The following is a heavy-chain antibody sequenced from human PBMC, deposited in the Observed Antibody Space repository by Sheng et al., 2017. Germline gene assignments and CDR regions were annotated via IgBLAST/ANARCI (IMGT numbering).Heavy chain of an antibody. CDR2: INPNSGGT. CDR3: ATSPVSVIWDRWWLMGY. Sequence: QVQLVQSGAEVKKPGASVKVSCKASGYTFTGYYMHWVRQAPGQGLEWMGWINPNSGGTNYAQKFQGRVTMTRDTSISTAYMELSRLRSDDTAVYYCATSPVSVIWDRWWLMGYWGQGTLVTVSS. CDR1: GYTFTGYY. J-gene: IGHJ4*02. D-gene: IGHD2-15*01. V-gene: IGHV1-2*02.